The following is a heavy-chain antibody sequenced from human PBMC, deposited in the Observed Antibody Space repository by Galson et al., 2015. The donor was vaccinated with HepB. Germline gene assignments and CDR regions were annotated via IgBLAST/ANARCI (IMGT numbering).Heavy chain of an antibody. V-gene: IGHV3-48*01. CDR1: GFSFISHS. Sequence: SLRLSCAPSGFSFISHSMNWVRHSPGKGLEWLAYISPGGTKYYADSARGRFTISRDNAKKSMYLHMSSLRVEDTGIYYCARNPASYDYYNMDIWGQGATVTVSS. CDR2: ISPGGTK. D-gene: IGHD6-25*01. CDR3: ARNPASYDYYNMDI. J-gene: IGHJ6*02.